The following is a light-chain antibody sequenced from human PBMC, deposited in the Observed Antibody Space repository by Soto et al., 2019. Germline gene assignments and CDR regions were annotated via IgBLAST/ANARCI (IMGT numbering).Light chain of an antibody. CDR3: QKYGSSPRT. V-gene: IGKV3-20*01. J-gene: IGKJ1*01. CDR1: QSVSSSY. CDR2: GAS. Sequence: IVLTQSPGTLSLSPGERATLACRASQSVSSSYLAWYQQKPGQAPRLLIYGASSRATGIPDRFSGSGSGTDFPLTISRLETEDFAVYYCQKYGSSPRTFGQGTKVEIK.